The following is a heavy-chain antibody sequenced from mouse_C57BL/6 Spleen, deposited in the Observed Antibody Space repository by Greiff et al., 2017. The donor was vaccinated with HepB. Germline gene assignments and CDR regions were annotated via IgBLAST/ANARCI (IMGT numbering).Heavy chain of an antibody. J-gene: IGHJ4*01. Sequence: QVQLQQSGAELARPGAPVKMSCKTSGYTFTSYTMHWVKQRPGQGLEWIGYINPSSGYTKYNQKFKDKATLTADKSASTAYMQLSSLTSEDSAVYYCAREGYSDGNYDAMDYWGQGTSVTVSS. CDR1: GYTFTSYT. V-gene: IGHV1-4*01. D-gene: IGHD2-1*01. CDR3: AREGYSDGNYDAMDY. CDR2: INPSSGYT.